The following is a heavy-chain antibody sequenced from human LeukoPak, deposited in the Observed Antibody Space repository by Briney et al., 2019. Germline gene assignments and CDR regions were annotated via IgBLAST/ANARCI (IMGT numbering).Heavy chain of an antibody. J-gene: IGHJ5*02. Sequence: SQTLSLTCAISGDSVSSNSAAWNWIRQSPSRGLEWLGRTYYRSKWYNDYAVSVKSRITINPDTSKNQFSLQLNSVTPEDTAVYYCAREGTVIRGVKNWLDPWGQGTLVTVSS. CDR2: TYYRSKWYN. V-gene: IGHV6-1*01. CDR1: GDSVSSNSAA. D-gene: IGHD3-10*01. CDR3: AREGTVIRGVKNWLDP.